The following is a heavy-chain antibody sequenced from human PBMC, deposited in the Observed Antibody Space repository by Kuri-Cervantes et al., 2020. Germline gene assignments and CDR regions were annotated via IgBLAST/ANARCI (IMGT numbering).Heavy chain of an antibody. D-gene: IGHD6-19*01. J-gene: IGHJ4*02. CDR2: ISASGVNT. V-gene: IGHV3-23*01. Sequence: ESLKISCAASGFTFSSYAMSWVRQAPGKGLEWVSGISASGVNTYYADSVKGRFTISRDNSKNTLFLQVNSLRVEDTALYYCAKGARAVAGMYYFDYWGQGTLVTVSS. CDR3: AKGARAVAGMYYFDY. CDR1: GFTFSSYA.